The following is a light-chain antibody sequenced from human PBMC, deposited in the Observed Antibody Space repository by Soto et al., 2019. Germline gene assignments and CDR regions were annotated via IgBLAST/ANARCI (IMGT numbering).Light chain of an antibody. V-gene: IGKV1-5*03. Sequence: DIQMPQSPSTLSGSVGDRVTITCRASQTISSWLAWYRQKPGKAPKLLIYKASTLKSGVPSRFSGSGSGTEFTLTISSLQPDDFATYYCQHYNSYSEAFGQGTKV. CDR1: QTISSW. CDR2: KAS. J-gene: IGKJ1*01. CDR3: QHYNSYSEA.